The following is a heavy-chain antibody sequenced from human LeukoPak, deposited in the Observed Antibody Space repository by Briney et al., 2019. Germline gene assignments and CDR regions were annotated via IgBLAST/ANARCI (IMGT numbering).Heavy chain of an antibody. CDR1: GFTFSSYS. V-gene: IGHV3-21*01. D-gene: IGHD2-2*01. Sequence: NPGGSLRLSCAASGFTFSSYSMNWVRQAPGKGREWVSSISSSSSYIYYTDSVKGRFTISRDNAKNSLYLQMNSLRAEDTAVYYCARDWGIVVVPAAPLQTYYGMDVWGKGTTVTVSS. CDR3: ARDWGIVVVPAAPLQTYYGMDV. J-gene: IGHJ6*04. CDR2: ISSSSSYI.